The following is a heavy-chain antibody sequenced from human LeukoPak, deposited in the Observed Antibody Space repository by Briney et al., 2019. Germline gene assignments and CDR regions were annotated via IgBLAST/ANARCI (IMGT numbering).Heavy chain of an antibody. V-gene: IGHV3-7*05. J-gene: IGHJ4*02. Sequence: PGGSLRLSCAASGFPFSSYWMSWVRQAPGKGLEWVGNIKPDRSEKYYVDSVKGRFTISRDNAKNSLYLQMNSLRAEDTAVYYCARWGGGFDFWGQGTLVTVSS. D-gene: IGHD3-16*01. CDR2: IKPDRSEK. CDR1: GFPFSSYW. CDR3: ARWGGGFDF.